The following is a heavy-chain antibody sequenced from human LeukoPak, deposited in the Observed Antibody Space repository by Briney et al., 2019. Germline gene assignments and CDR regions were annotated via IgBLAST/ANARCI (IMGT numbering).Heavy chain of an antibody. CDR3: AKGAQRYYYDSSGYYPDY. V-gene: IGHV3-43D*03. D-gene: IGHD3-22*01. J-gene: IGHJ4*02. CDR2: ISWDGGST. CDR1: GFTFDDYA. Sequence: GGSLRLSCAASGFTFDDYAMHWVRQAPGKGLEWVSLISWDGGSTYYADSVKGRFTISRDNSKNSLYLQMNSLRAEDTALYYCAKGAQRYYYDSSGYYPDYWGQGTLVTVSS.